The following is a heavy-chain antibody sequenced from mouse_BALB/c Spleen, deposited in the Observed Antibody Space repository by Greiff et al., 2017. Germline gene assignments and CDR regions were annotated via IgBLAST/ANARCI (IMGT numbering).Heavy chain of an antibody. V-gene: IGHV1-7*01. D-gene: IGHD1-1*01. CDR3: ARSITTVALDY. CDR2: INPSTGYT. Sequence: VKLQESGAELAKPGASVKMSCKASGYTFTSYWMHWVKQRPGQGLEWIGYINPSTGYTEYNQKFKDKATLTADKSSSTAYMQLSSLTSEDSAVYYCARSITTVALDYWGQGTTLTVSS. CDR1: GYTFTSYW. J-gene: IGHJ2*01.